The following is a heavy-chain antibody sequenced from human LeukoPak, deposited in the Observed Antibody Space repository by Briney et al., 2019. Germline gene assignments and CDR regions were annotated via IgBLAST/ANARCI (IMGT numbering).Heavy chain of an antibody. Sequence: ASVKVSCKASGGTFSSYAISWVRQAPGQGLEWMGWINPNSGGTNYAQKFQGRVTMTRDTSISTAYMELSRLRSGDTAVYYCARDPITMIVVVNHDDAFDIWGQGTMVTVSS. CDR3: ARDPITMIVVVNHDDAFDI. V-gene: IGHV1-2*02. CDR2: INPNSGGT. CDR1: GGTFSSYA. D-gene: IGHD3-22*01. J-gene: IGHJ3*02.